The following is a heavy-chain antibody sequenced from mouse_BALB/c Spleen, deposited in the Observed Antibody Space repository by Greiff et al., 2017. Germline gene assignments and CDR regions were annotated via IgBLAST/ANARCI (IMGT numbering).Heavy chain of an antibody. D-gene: IGHD1-1*01. CDR1: GYSFTSYW. CDR3: ARHGSSSYYFDY. CDR2: IDPSDSET. J-gene: IGHJ2*01. Sequence: QVQLQQSGPQLVRPGASVKISCKASGYSFTSYWMHWVKQRPGQGLEWIGMIDPSDSETRLNQKFKDKATLTVDKSSSTAYMQLSSPTSEDSAVYYCARHGSSSYYFDYWGQGTTLTVSS. V-gene: IGHV1S127*01.